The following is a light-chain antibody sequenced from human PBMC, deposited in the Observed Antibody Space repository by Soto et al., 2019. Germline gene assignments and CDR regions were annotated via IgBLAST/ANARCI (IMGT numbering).Light chain of an antibody. V-gene: IGKV1-17*01. CDR3: QQSTKWPPSNT. J-gene: IGKJ5*01. CDR2: TAS. Sequence: DIQMTQSASSLSASVGDTVTITCRASQGIRNDLGWYQQKPGKAPKRLIYTASNRAAGVPARFSGSGSGTDFTLTVSSLEPEDFAVYYCQQSTKWPPSNTFGQGTRLEIK. CDR1: QGIRND.